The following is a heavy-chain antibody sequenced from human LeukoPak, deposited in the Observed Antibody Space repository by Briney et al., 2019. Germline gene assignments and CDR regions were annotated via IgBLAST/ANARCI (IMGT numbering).Heavy chain of an antibody. J-gene: IGHJ4*02. CDR2: MNPNSGNT. V-gene: IGHV1-8*03. CDR3: ARGPYDSSGYRFDY. Sequence: ASVKVSCKASGGTFSSYAINWVRQATGQGLEWMGWMNPNSGNTGYAQKFQGRVSITRNNSISTAYMELSSLRSEDTAVYYCARGPYDSSGYRFDYWGQGTLVTVSS. CDR1: GGTFSSYA. D-gene: IGHD3-22*01.